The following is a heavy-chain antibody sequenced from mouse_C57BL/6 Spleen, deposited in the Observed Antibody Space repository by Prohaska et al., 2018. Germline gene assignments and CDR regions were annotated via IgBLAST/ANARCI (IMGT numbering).Heavy chain of an antibody. D-gene: IGHD2-5*01. CDR1: GYTFTSYW. Sequence: QVQLQQPGTELVKPGASVKLSCKASGYTFTSYWMHWVKQRPGQGLEWIGNINPSNGGTNYNEKFKSKATLTVDKSSSTAYMQLSSLTSEDSAVYYCARSRGYSNYERDAMDYWGQGTSVTVSS. CDR3: ARSRGYSNYERDAMDY. CDR2: INPSNGGT. V-gene: IGHV1-53*01. J-gene: IGHJ4*01.